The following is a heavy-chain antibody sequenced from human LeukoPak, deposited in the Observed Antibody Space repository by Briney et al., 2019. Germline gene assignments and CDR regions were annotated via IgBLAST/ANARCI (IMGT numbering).Heavy chain of an antibody. CDR3: ARGEARYFDWLFLVYNWFDP. V-gene: IGHV3-21*01. CDR2: ISSSSSYI. J-gene: IGHJ5*02. CDR1: GFTVSSNY. Sequence: GGSLRLSCAASGFTVSSNYMSWVRQAPGKGLEWVSSISSSSSYIYYADSVKGRFTISRDNAKNSLYLQMNSLRAEDTAVYYCARGEARYFDWLFLVYNWFDPWGQGTLVTVSS. D-gene: IGHD3-9*01.